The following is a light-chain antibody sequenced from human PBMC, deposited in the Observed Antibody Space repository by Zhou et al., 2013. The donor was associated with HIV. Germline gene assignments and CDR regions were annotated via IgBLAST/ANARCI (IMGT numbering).Light chain of an antibody. CDR1: QDISNY. Sequence: DIQMTQSPSSLSASVGDRVTITCQASQDISNYLNWYQQRPGKAPKLLIYAASRLQSGVPSRFSGSGSGTDFTLTVSSLQPEDFTAYYCQQSDTFPFTFGPGSKLDVK. CDR3: QQSDTFPFT. V-gene: IGKV1-39*01. CDR2: AAS. J-gene: IGKJ3*01.